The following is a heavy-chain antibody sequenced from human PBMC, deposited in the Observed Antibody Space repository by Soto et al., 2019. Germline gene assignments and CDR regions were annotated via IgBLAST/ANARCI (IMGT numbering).Heavy chain of an antibody. CDR2: TYYRSNWYT. CDR3: ARLIGNSWLDS. V-gene: IGHV6-1*01. Sequence: SQTRTVTCAISGDGISTNSATWDWIRKSPSRGLEWLGRTYYRSNWYTDYAVSVKGRITISPDTSNNQLSLQLNSVTPDDTAVYYCARLIGNSWLDSWGQGTLVTVSS. CDR1: GDGISTNSAT. D-gene: IGHD2-8*01. J-gene: IGHJ5*01.